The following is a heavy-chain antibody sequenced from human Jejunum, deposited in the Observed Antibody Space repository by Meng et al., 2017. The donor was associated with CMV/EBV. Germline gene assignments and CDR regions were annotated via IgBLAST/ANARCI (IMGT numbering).Heavy chain of an antibody. D-gene: IGHD5-12*01. J-gene: IGHJ5*01. CDR1: GFTLSGYG. V-gene: IGHV3-30*03. Sequence: APSGFTLSGYGMHWVRPPPGKGLEWVALIPYGRTSEYYADSVKGRFTISSGSAKNSLDLQMNGLRVEDSGIYYCARSKVAMGFDSWGQGTLVTVSS. CDR2: IPYGRTSE. CDR3: ARSKVAMGFDS.